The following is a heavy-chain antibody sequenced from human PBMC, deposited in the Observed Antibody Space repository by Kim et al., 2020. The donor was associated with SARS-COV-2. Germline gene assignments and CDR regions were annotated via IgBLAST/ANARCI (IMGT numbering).Heavy chain of an antibody. V-gene: IGHV3-49*02. Sequence: KGRFTISRDDSKSNAYLQMNSLKTEDTAVYYCTRRFYDYVWGSYRHFDYWGQGTLVTVSS. D-gene: IGHD3-16*02. CDR3: TRRFYDYVWGSYRHFDY. J-gene: IGHJ4*02.